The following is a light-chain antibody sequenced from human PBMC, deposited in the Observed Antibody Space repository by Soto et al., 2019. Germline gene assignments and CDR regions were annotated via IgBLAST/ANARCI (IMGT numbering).Light chain of an antibody. J-gene: IGLJ1*01. V-gene: IGLV2-14*01. CDR3: SSYTSSSTYV. Sequence: QSVLTQPASVSGSPGQSITISCTGTSSDIGDYDYVSWYQHLPGKAPKLLIFDVTHRPSGVSDRFSGSKSGNTASLTISGLQAEDEADYYCSSYTSSSTYVFGTGTKVTVL. CDR2: DVT. CDR1: SSDIGDYDY.